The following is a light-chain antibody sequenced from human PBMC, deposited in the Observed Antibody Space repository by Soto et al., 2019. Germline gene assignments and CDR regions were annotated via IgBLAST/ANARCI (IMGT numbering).Light chain of an antibody. CDR2: DAS. CDR1: QTVESNY. Sequence: IVLTQSPATLSLSPGERAILYCRASQTVESNYLTWYQQKPGQTPRLLIYDASSRATGIPDRFSGSGSGTDFTLTISRLEPEDFAVYYCQQYGNSLYTFGQGTKLEIK. CDR3: QQYGNSLYT. J-gene: IGKJ2*01. V-gene: IGKV3-20*01.